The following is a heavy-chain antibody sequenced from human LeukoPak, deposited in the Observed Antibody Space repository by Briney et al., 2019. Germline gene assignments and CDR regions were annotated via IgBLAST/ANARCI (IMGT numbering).Heavy chain of an antibody. Sequence: SETLSLTCTVSGGSISSYYWSWIRQPPGKGLEWIGCLHYSGTTKYNPSLKSRVTISVDTSKNQFSLKLRSVTAADTAVYYCARCSGSWYDWFDPWGQGTLVSVSS. V-gene: IGHV4-59*08. CDR2: LHYSGTT. D-gene: IGHD6-13*01. CDR3: ARCSGSWYDWFDP. J-gene: IGHJ5*02. CDR1: GGSISSYY.